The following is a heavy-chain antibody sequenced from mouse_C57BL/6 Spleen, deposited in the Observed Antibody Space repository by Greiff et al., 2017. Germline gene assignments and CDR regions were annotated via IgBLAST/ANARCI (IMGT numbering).Heavy chain of an antibody. CDR1: GFTFNTYA. CDR3: VRSYYDWLFAY. CDR2: MRSKSSNYAT. V-gene: IGHV10-3*01. J-gene: IGHJ3*01. D-gene: IGHD2-10*01. Sequence: EVQGVESGGGLVQPKGSLKLSCAASGFTFNTYAMHWVRQAPGKGLEWVARMRSKSSNYATYYADSVKDRFTISRDDSQSMLYLQMNNLKTEDTAMYYCVRSYYDWLFAYWGQGTLVTVSA.